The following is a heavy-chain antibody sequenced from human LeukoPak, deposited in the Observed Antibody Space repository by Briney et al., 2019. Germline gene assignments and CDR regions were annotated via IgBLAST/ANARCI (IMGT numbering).Heavy chain of an antibody. CDR3: AGTAAGTRWFDP. V-gene: IGHV3-66*02. D-gene: IGHD6-13*01. Sequence: GGSLRLSCAASGFTVSSNYMSWVRQAPGKGLEWVSVIYSGGSTYYAASMKGRYTISRDNSKNTLYLQMNSLRAEDTAVYYCAGTAAGTRWFDPWGQGTLVTVSS. CDR1: GFTVSSNY. J-gene: IGHJ5*02. CDR2: IYSGGST.